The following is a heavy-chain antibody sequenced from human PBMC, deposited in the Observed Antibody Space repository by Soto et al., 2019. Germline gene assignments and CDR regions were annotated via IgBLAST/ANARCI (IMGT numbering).Heavy chain of an antibody. D-gene: IGHD2-15*01. CDR2: ISPYNGDT. J-gene: IGHJ4*02. Sequence: GSVKVYFKASGYPFTTYGFNLVRQAPGQGLEWMGWISPYNGDTNYAQNFHGRVTLTTDTSTSTAYMELRSLTSDDTAVYYCARTPRAQMIVLESATRFDYWGQGTMVTVSS. CDR3: ARTPRAQMIVLESATRFDY. CDR1: GYPFTTYG. V-gene: IGHV1-18*04.